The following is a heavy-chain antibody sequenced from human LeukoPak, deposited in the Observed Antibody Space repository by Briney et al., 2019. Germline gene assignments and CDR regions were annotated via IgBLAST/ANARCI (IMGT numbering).Heavy chain of an antibody. D-gene: IGHD3-10*01. CDR2: IKSKTDGGTT. Sequence: GGSLRLSCAASGFTFSNAWMSWVRQAPGKGLEWVGRIKSKTDGGTTDYAAPVKGRFTISRGDSKNTLYLQMNSLKTEDTAVYYCTTDRVLLWFGELLPSHVDYWGQGTLVTVSS. J-gene: IGHJ4*02. CDR3: TTDRVLLWFGELLPSHVDY. V-gene: IGHV3-15*01. CDR1: GFTFSNAW.